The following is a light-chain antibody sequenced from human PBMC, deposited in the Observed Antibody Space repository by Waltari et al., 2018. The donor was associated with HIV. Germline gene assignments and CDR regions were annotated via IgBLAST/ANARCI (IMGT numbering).Light chain of an antibody. Sequence: DIVMTQSPDSLAVSLGERATLSCKPSQGVFYTSNKKNYIAWYQQKPRQPPKLLIYWASIRASGVPDRFSASGSGTDFTLTINSLQAEDVAVYYCQQYYNTLWTFGQGTKVEIK. CDR1: QGVFYTSNKKNY. V-gene: IGKV4-1*01. J-gene: IGKJ1*01. CDR3: QQYYNTLWT. CDR2: WAS.